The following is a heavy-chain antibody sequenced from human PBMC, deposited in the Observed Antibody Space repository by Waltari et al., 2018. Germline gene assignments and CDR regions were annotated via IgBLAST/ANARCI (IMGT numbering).Heavy chain of an antibody. CDR3: ARDWAAVADYAFDI. CDR2: INPNSGGT. D-gene: IGHD6-19*01. J-gene: IGHJ3*02. Sequence: QVQLVQSGAAVNKPGASVKVSCHVSVSTLTAYFVPRLPQSPGQGLEWMGRINPNSGGTNYAQKFQGRVTMTRDTSISTAYMELSRLRSDDTAVYYCARDWAAVADYAFDIWGQGTMVTVSS. CDR1: VSTLTAYF. V-gene: IGHV1-2*06.